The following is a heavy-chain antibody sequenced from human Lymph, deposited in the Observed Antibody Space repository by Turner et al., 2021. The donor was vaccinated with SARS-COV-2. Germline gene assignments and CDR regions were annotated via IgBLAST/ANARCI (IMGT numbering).Heavy chain of an antibody. J-gene: IGHJ4*02. Sequence: QVQLVQSWAAVINPGSSVMVPCMPSGGTFSSYAISWVRQSPGQGLEWMGRIIPSLGIENYAQKFQGRVTITADKSTSTAYMELSSLRSEETAVYYCTAGATIGEGYWGQGTLVTVSA. CDR3: TAGATIGEGY. CDR1: GGTFSSYA. V-gene: IGHV1-69*04. D-gene: IGHD5-12*01. CDR2: IIPSLGIE.